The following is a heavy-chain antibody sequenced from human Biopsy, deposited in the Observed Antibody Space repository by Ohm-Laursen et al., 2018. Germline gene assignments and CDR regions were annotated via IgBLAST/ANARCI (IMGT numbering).Heavy chain of an antibody. Sequence: SLRLSCAASGFNFVSYAMSWVRQAPGKGLEWVAAISGNGGSTHYGDSVRGRFTLSRDNSKNTLYLQMNSLKTEDTAVYFCARDVGSSGWYYYGMDVWGQGTTVTVSS. CDR2: ISGNGGST. CDR1: GFNFVSYA. CDR3: ARDVGSSGWYYYGMDV. D-gene: IGHD6-19*01. J-gene: IGHJ6*02. V-gene: IGHV3-23*01.